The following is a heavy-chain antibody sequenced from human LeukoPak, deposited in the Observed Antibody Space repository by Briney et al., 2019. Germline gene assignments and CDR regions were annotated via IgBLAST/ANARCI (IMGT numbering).Heavy chain of an antibody. CDR1: GGSFSGYY. D-gene: IGHD3-10*01. Sequence: PSETLSLTCAVYGGSFSGYYWSWIRQPPGKGLEWIGEINHSGSTNYNPSLKSRVTISVDTPKNQFSLKLSSVTAADTAVYYCARGDYYGSGNSDYWGQGTLVTVSS. V-gene: IGHV4-34*01. CDR2: INHSGST. J-gene: IGHJ4*02. CDR3: ARGDYYGSGNSDY.